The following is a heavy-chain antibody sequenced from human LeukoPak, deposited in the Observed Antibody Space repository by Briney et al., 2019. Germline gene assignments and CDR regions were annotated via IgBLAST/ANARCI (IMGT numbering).Heavy chain of an antibody. V-gene: IGHV3-30*02. Sequence: GGSLRLSCAASGFTFSSYGMHWVRQAPGEGLEWVAFIRHDGSNKYYADSVKGRFTISRDNSKNTLYLQMNSLRAEDTAVYYCAKGVLDYYYYYGMDVWGQGTTVTVSS. CDR3: AKGVLDYYYYYGMDV. CDR1: GFTFSSYG. J-gene: IGHJ6*02. CDR2: IRHDGSNK.